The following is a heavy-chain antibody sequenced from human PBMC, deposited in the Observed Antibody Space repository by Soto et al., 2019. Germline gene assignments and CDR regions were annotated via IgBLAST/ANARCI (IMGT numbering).Heavy chain of an antibody. J-gene: IGHJ4*02. CDR1: GGSISSYY. CDR3: ASAIQSVLRYFDS. V-gene: IGHV4-59*01. D-gene: IGHD3-3*01. Sequence: PSETLSLTCTVSGGSISSYYWSWIRQPPGKGLEWIGYIYYSGSTNYNPSLKSRVTISVDTSKNQFSLKLSSVTAADTAVYYCASAIQSVLRYFDSGAREPWSPLL. CDR2: IYYSGST.